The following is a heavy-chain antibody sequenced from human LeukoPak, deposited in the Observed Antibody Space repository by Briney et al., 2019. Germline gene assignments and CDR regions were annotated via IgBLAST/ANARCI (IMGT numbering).Heavy chain of an antibody. Sequence: GAPVKVSCKASGYTFIAYYIYWMRQAPGQGLEWVGRINPNSGGTNYAQNFQDRVTLTRDTSITTAYMELNRLISDDTAVYYCARRGSGYYDSREAFDIWGQGTMVTVSS. CDR1: GYTFIAYY. D-gene: IGHD3-22*01. J-gene: IGHJ3*02. CDR3: ARRGSGYYDSREAFDI. V-gene: IGHV1-2*06. CDR2: INPNSGGT.